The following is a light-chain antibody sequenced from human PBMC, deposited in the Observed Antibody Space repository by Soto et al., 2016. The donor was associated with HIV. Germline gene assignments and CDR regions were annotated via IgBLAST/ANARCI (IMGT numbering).Light chain of an antibody. Sequence: SYVLTQPPSVSVAPRKTASITCGGNNIGGKSVHWYQQKPGQAPVVVVYDDSDRPSGIPERFSGSNSGHTATLTISGVEAGDEADYYCQVWDSSSDLVVFGGGTKLTVL. CDR1: NIGGKS. V-gene: IGLV3-21*01. CDR3: QVWDSSSDLVV. CDR2: DDS. J-gene: IGLJ2*01.